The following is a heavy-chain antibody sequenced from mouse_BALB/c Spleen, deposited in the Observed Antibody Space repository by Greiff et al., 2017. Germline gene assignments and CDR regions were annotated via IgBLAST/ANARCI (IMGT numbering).Heavy chain of an antibody. CDR2: ISSGSSTI. J-gene: IGHJ2*01. Sequence: EVKVVESGGGLVQPGGSRKLSCAASGFTFSSFGMHWVRQAPEKGLEWVAYISSGSSTIYYADTVKGRFTISRDNPKNTLFLQMTSLRSEDTAMYYCARYGNYYFDYWGQGTTLTVSS. CDR3: ARYGNYYFDY. CDR1: GFTFSSFG. V-gene: IGHV5-17*02. D-gene: IGHD2-1*01.